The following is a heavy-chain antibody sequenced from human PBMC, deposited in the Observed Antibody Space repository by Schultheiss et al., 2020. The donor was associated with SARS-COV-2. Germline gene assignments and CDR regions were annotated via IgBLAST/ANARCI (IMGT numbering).Heavy chain of an antibody. D-gene: IGHD2-15*01. V-gene: IGHV1-69*13. CDR3: ARDARGYCSGGSCYSGYYYYGMDV. CDR1: GYTFTGYY. J-gene: IGHJ6*02. Sequence: SVKVSCKASGYTFTGYYMHWVRQAPGQGLEWMGGIIPIFGTANYAQKFQGRVTITADESTSTAYMELSSLRSEDTAVYYCARDARGYCSGGSCYSGYYYYGMDVWGQGTTVTVSS. CDR2: IIPIFGTA.